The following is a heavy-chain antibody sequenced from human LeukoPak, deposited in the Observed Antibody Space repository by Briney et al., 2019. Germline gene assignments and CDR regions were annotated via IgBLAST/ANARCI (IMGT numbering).Heavy chain of an antibody. J-gene: IGHJ4*02. D-gene: IGHD5-24*01. Sequence: ASVKVSCKASGYIFTSYYLHWVRQAPGQGLEWMGWINPNSGDPNYAQNFQGRVTMSRDTSISTAYMELSSLRSDDKAVYYCVRGGDGDRRDFDYWGQGTLVTVSS. CDR2: INPNSGDP. CDR3: VRGGDGDRRDFDY. V-gene: IGHV1-2*02. CDR1: GYIFTSYY.